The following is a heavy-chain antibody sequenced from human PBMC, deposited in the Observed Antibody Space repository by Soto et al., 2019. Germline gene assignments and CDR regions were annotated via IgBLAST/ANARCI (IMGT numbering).Heavy chain of an antibody. CDR2: ISSSSSYI. CDR3: ARDGVGWELNGNFDY. J-gene: IGHJ4*02. CDR1: GFTFSSYS. V-gene: IGHV3-21*01. D-gene: IGHD1-26*01. Sequence: EVQLVESGGGLVKPGGSLRLSCAASGFTFSSYSMNWVRQAPGKGLEWVSSISSSSSYIYYADSVKGRFTISRDNAKNSRYLQMNSLRAEDTAVYYCARDGVGWELNGNFDYWGQGNLVNVSS.